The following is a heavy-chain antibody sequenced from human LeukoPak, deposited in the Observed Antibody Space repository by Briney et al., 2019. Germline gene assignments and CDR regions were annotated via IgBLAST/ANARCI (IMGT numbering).Heavy chain of an antibody. CDR3: TRRRSGWPFGF. J-gene: IGHJ4*02. V-gene: IGHV4-39*01. CDR1: GGSISSSGSY. CDR2: LFYSGSA. D-gene: IGHD6-19*01. Sequence: SEILSLTCAVSGGSISSSGSYWGWIRQPPGKGLEWVGSLFYSGSASYNPSLKSRVTISVDTSKNRFSLKLSSVTAADTAVYYCTRRRSGWPFGFWGQGTLVTVSS.